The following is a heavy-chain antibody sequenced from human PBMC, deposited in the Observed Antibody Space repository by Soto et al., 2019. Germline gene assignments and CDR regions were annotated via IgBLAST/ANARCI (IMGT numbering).Heavy chain of an antibody. V-gene: IGHV5-10-1*01. D-gene: IGHD6-13*01. J-gene: IGHJ5*02. CDR2: IDPVDSYA. Sequence: GESLKISCKSSGFSFTNYWITWVRQVPGKGLEWMGNIDPVDSYANYSPSFQGHVTFSVDTSISTAFLHWSSLKASDSATYFCARIESIARNWFDPWGQGTLVTVSS. CDR3: ARIESIARNWFDP. CDR1: GFSFTNYW.